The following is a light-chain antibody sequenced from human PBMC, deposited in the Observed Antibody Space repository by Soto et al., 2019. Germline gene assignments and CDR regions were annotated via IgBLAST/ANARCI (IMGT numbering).Light chain of an antibody. CDR3: QQPDITPQT. CDR1: QSIRNY. J-gene: IGKJ1*01. V-gene: IGKV1-39*01. CDR2: AAS. Sequence: DIQMTQSPSSLSASVGDRVTISCRASQSIRNYVSWYQQKQGTAPKLLIRAASNLQSGVPSRFKGRRSRTYFTRTISSLHIEDFATYFCQQPDITPQTFGQGTNVEI.